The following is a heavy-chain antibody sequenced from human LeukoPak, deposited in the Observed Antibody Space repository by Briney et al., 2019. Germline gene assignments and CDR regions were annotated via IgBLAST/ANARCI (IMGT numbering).Heavy chain of an antibody. CDR2: ICYSGST. V-gene: IGHV4-31*03. CDR3: ARSPRDSYSIFGVVTQLGYMDV. CDR1: GGSISSGGYY. Sequence: PSQTLSLTCTVSGGSISSGGYYWSWIRQHPGKGLEWIGYICYSGSTYYNPSLKSRVTISVDTSKNQFSLKLSSVTAADTAVYYCARSPRDSYSIFGVVTQLGYMDVWGKGTTVTVSS. J-gene: IGHJ6*03. D-gene: IGHD3-3*01.